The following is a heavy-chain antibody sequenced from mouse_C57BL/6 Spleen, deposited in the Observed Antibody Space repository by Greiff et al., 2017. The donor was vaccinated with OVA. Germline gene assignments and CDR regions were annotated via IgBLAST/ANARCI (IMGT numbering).Heavy chain of an antibody. CDR1: GYTFTSYG. Sequence: VQLQQSGAELARPGASVKLSCKASGYTFTSYGISWVKQRTGQGLEWIGEIYPRSGNTYYNEKFKGKATLTADKSSSTAYMALRSLTSEDSAVYFCARSDSSGYEDYFDYWGQGTTLTVSS. CDR3: ARSDSSGYEDYFDY. D-gene: IGHD3-2*02. V-gene: IGHV1-81*01. CDR2: IYPRSGNT. J-gene: IGHJ2*01.